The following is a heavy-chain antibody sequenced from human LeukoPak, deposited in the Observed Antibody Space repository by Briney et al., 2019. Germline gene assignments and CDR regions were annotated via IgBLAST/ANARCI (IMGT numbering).Heavy chain of an antibody. CDR2: ISGSGGST. D-gene: IGHD4-17*01. CDR3: AKDLAYGDYGTPWDYFDY. V-gene: IGHV3-23*01. J-gene: IGHJ4*02. Sequence: GGSLRLSCAASGFTFSSYAMSWVRQAPGKGLEWVSAISGSGGSTYYADPVKGRFTISRDNSKNTLYLQMNSLRAEDTAVYYCAKDLAYGDYGTPWDYFDYWGQGTLVTVSS. CDR1: GFTFSSYA.